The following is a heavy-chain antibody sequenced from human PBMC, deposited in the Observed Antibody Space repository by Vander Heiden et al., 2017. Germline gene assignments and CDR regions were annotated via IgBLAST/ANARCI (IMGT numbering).Heavy chain of an antibody. J-gene: IGHJ6*02. V-gene: IGHV3-33*01. D-gene: IGHD6-19*01. CDR2: IWYDGSNK. CDR3: ARSTNGGWSHYYYYGMDV. CDR1: GFTFSSYG. Sequence: QVQLVESGGGVVQPGRSLRLPCAASGFTFSSYGMHWVRQAPGKGLEWVAVIWYDGSNKYYADSVKGRFTISRDNSKNTLYLQMNSLRAEDTAVYYCARSTNGGWSHYYYYGMDVWGQGTTVTVSS.